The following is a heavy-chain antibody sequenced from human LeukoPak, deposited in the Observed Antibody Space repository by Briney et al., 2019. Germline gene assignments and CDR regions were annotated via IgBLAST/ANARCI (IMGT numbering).Heavy chain of an antibody. D-gene: IGHD2-2*01. CDR3: AREHIVVVPAASNSYYYYYMDV. CDR1: GDSVSSNSAA. J-gene: IGHJ6*03. CDR2: TYYRSKWYN. Sequence: SQTLSLTCAISGDSVSSNSAAWNWIRQSPSRGLEWLGRTYYRSKWYNDYAVSVKSRITINPDTSKNQFSLQLNSVTPEDTAVYYCAREHIVVVPAASNSYYYYYMDVWGKGTTVTVSS. V-gene: IGHV6-1*01.